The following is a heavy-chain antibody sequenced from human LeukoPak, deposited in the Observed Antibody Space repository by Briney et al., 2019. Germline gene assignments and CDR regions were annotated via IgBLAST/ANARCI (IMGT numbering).Heavy chain of an antibody. V-gene: IGHV1-2*02. D-gene: IGHD1-26*01. CDR2: INPNSGGT. CDR1: GYTFTGYY. J-gene: IGHJ4*02. Sequence: ASVKVSCMAAGYTFTGYYMHWVRQAAGRGREWMGWINPNSGGTNYAQKFQGRITTTRDTSISTAYMEPSRLSSDDTAVYYCARGPPHSGSYYDYWGQGTLVTVSS. CDR3: ARGPPHSGSYYDY.